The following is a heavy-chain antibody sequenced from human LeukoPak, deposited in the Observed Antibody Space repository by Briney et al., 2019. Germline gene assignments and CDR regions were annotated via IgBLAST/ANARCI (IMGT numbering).Heavy chain of an antibody. CDR3: ARHQLQAFRYGMDV. V-gene: IGHV5-51*01. CDR2: IYPGDSHT. CDR1: GYWFTSHW. J-gene: IGHJ6*02. Sequence: GESLKICCKAAGYWFTSHWIGWGRPMSGEGAEWMGFIYPGDSHTRYRPSFQGQVTISADKSISTAYLQWSSLKASDTAMYYCARHQLQAFRYGMDVWGQGTTVTVSS. D-gene: IGHD2-2*01.